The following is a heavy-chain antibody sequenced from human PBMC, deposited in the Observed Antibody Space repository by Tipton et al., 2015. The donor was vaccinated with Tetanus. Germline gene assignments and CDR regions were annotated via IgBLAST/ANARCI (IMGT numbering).Heavy chain of an antibody. V-gene: IGHV3-9*01. D-gene: IGHD5-24*01. CDR2: ISWNSGSI. Sequence: SLRLSCAASGFTFDDYAMHWVRQAPGKGLEWVSGISWNSGSIGYADSVKGRFTISRDNAKNSLYLQMNSLRAEDTAVYYCATPRLWVQKDWGQGTLVTVSS. CDR1: GFTFDDYA. CDR3: ATPRLWVQKD. J-gene: IGHJ4*02.